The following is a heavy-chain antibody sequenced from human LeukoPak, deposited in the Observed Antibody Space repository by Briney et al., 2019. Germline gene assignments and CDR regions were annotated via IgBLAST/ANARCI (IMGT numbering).Heavy chain of an antibody. V-gene: IGHV3-30*03. Sequence: HSGGSLRLSCAASGFTFSSYGMYWVRQAPGKGLEWVAVISYDGSNKYYADSVKGRFTISRDNSKNTLYLQMNSLRAEDTAVYYCARGPHDYGDYYYGMDVWGQGTTVTVSS. CDR3: ARGPHDYGDYYYGMDV. CDR2: ISYDGSNK. J-gene: IGHJ6*02. D-gene: IGHD4-17*01. CDR1: GFTFSSYG.